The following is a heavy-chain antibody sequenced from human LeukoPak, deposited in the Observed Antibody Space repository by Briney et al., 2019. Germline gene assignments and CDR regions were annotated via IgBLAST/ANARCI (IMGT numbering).Heavy chain of an antibody. CDR3: ARPRRDGGPYAAFDI. CDR2: IYGGSGST. V-gene: IGHV4-4*07. Sequence: SEALSLTCTVSGGSISDYYWSWIRQTAGKGLECIGRIYGGSGSTNYNPSLARRVAMSVDTSKNQFSLKLRSVTAADTAVYYCARPRRDGGPYAAFDIWGQGTMVTVSS. J-gene: IGHJ3*02. CDR1: GGSISDYY. D-gene: IGHD2-2*01.